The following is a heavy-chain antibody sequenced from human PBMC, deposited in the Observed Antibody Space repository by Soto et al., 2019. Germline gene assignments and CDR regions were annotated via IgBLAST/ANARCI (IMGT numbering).Heavy chain of an antibody. Sequence: EVQLLESGGGLVQPGGSLRLSCAASGFTFSSYAMSWVRQAPGKGLEWVSAISGSGGSTYYADSVKGRFTISRDNSKNKLYLQMHSLRAEDTAVYYCEKWAGGPHYYYYGMDVWGQGTTVTVSS. CDR1: GFTFSSYA. J-gene: IGHJ6*02. CDR3: EKWAGGPHYYYYGMDV. V-gene: IGHV3-23*01. D-gene: IGHD2-15*01. CDR2: ISGSGGST.